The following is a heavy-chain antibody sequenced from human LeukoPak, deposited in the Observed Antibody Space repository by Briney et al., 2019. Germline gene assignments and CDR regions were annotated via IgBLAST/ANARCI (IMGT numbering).Heavy chain of an antibody. V-gene: IGHV4-39*01. CDR2: IYYSGST. Sequence: PSETLSLTCTVSGGSISSSSYYWGWIRQPPGKGLEWIGGIYYSGSTYYNPSLKSRVTISVDTSKNQFSLKLSSVTAADTAVYYCARARITMIVVVNPPFDYWGQGTLVTVSS. CDR3: ARARITMIVVVNPPFDY. D-gene: IGHD3-22*01. CDR1: GGSISSSSYY. J-gene: IGHJ4*02.